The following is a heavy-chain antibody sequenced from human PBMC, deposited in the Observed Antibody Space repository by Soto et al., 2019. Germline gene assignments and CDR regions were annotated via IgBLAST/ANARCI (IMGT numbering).Heavy chain of an antibody. D-gene: IGHD2-2*01. Sequence: GGSLRLSCAASGFTFTNVYMNCVRQAPGKGLEWVGRIKSKTDGGTANYAQKFQGRVTITADKSTSTAYMELSSLRPEDTAVYYCARETRDIVVVPAARPYYYHYYMDVWGKGTTVTVSS. CDR2: IKSKTDGGTA. CDR3: ARETRDIVVVPAARPYYYHYYMDV. V-gene: IGHV3-15*07. CDR1: GFTFTNVY. J-gene: IGHJ6*03.